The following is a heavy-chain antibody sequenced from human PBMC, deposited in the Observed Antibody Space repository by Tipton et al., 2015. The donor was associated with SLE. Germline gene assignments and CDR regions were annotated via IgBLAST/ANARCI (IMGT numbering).Heavy chain of an antibody. V-gene: IGHV1-2*02. CDR2: INPNSGGT. Sequence: QSGAEVKKPGASVKVSCKAFGYTFTGYYMHWVRQAPGQGLEWMGWINPNSGGTNYAQKFQGRVTMTRDTSISTASLELSRLRSDNTDVYYCTRAGRRAAAGDYWGQGTLVPVSS. D-gene: IGHD6-13*01. CDR3: TRAGRRAAAGDY. CDR1: GYTFTGYY. J-gene: IGHJ4*02.